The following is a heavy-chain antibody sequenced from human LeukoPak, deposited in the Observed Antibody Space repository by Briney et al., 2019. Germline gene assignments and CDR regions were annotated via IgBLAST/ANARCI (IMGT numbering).Heavy chain of an antibody. V-gene: IGHV4-34*01. Sequence: SETLSLTCAVYGGSFSGYYWSWIRQPPGKGPEWIGEINHSGSTNYNPSLKSRVTISVDTSKNQFSLKLSSVTAADTAVYYCAIRMRSNYDILTGYSKRGFDYWGQGTLVTVSS. CDR2: INHSGST. J-gene: IGHJ4*02. D-gene: IGHD3-9*01. CDR1: GGSFSGYY. CDR3: AIRMRSNYDILTGYSKRGFDY.